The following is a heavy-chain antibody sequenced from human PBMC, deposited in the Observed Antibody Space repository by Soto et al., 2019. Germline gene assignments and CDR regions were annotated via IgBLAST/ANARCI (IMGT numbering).Heavy chain of an antibody. CDR2: IYYSGST. V-gene: IGHV4-59*01. CDR3: ARDVHDYIWGVYRTNFRQDQHDAFDI. CDR1: GGSISSYY. D-gene: IGHD3-16*02. Sequence: PSETLSLTCTVSGGSISSYYWSWIRQPPGKGLEWIGYIYYSGSTNYNPSLKSRVTISVDTSKNQFSLKLSSVTAADTAVYYCARDVHDYIWGVYRTNFRQDQHDAFDIWGQGTMVTVSS. J-gene: IGHJ3*02.